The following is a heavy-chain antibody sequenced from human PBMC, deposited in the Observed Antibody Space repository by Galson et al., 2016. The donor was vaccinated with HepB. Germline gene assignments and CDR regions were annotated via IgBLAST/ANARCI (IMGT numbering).Heavy chain of an antibody. Sequence: SLRLSCAASGFTFSDYYMSWIRQAPGKGLEWISYISTGSGHTNYADSVKGRFTISRDNAKNSLYLQMNSLRAEDTAVYYCARDCSSDCFTNIDYWGQGPLVIVSS. CDR2: ISTGSGHT. D-gene: IGHD2-2*01. CDR1: GFTFSDYY. CDR3: ARDCSSDCFTNIDY. V-gene: IGHV3-11*06. J-gene: IGHJ4*02.